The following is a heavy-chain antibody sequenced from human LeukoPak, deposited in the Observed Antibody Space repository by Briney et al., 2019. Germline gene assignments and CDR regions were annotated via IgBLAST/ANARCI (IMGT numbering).Heavy chain of an antibody. V-gene: IGHV1-2*02. CDR1: GYTFTEYS. J-gene: IGHJ4*02. D-gene: IGHD6-13*01. CDR2: INPNSGDT. CDR3: ARDAIAAAGAGA. Sequence: ASVKVSCKASGYTFTEYSMHWVRQPPGQGLEWMGWINPNSGDTDYAQKFQGRVTMTRDTSISTAYLEVSRLTSDDTAVYFCARDAIAAAGAGAWGQGTLVTVSS.